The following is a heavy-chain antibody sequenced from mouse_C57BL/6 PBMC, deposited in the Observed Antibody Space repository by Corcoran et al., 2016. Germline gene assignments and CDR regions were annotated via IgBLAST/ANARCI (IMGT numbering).Heavy chain of an antibody. CDR3: ARGSNYYAMDY. CDR2: INPNNGGT. D-gene: IGHD2-5*01. Sequence: EVHLQQSGAALVEPGAAVKMSCKAPGYTFTDYYMNWVKQSHGKSLEWIGDINPNNGGTSYNQKFKGKATLTVDKSSSRAYMELRSLTSEDSAVYYCARGSNYYAMDYWGQGTSVTVSS. V-gene: IGHV1-26*01. CDR1: GYTFTDYY. J-gene: IGHJ4*01.